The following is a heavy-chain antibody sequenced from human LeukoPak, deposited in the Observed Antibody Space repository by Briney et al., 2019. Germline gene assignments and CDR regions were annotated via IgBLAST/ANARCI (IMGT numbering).Heavy chain of an antibody. D-gene: IGHD4-17*01. Sequence: GGSLRLSCAASGFTVSSNYMSWVRQAPGKGLEWVSVIYSGGSTYYADSVKGRFTISRDNSKNTLYLQMNSLRAEDTAVYYCARDPNGDYADAFDIWGQGTMVTVSS. J-gene: IGHJ3*02. CDR1: GFTVSSNY. V-gene: IGHV3-53*01. CDR3: ARDPNGDYADAFDI. CDR2: IYSGGST.